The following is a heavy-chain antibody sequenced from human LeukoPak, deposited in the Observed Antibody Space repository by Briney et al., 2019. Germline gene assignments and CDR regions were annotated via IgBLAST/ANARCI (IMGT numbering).Heavy chain of an antibody. J-gene: IGHJ4*02. V-gene: IGHV3-73*01. D-gene: IGHD2-15*01. CDR2: IRSKANSYAT. Sequence: GGSLRLSCAASGCTFSGSVLHWVRQAAGKGLDGVGRIRSKANSYATAYAASVKGRFTISRDDSKNTAYLQMNSLKTEDTAVYYCTRPGGTQDYWGQGTLVTVSS. CDR1: GCTFSGSV. CDR3: TRPGGTQDY.